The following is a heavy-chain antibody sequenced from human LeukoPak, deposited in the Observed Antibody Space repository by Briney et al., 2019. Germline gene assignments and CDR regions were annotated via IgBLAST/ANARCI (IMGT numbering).Heavy chain of an antibody. D-gene: IGHD6-13*01. V-gene: IGHV3-23*01. CDR3: AKNTYSSSWYLDY. CDR1: GFTFSSYA. Sequence: PGGSLRLSCAASGFTFSSYAMSWVRQAPGEGLECISVISSSDSSTFYADSVKGRFTISRDNSKNTLYLQMNSLRAEDTAVYYCAKNTYSSSWYLDYWGRGTLVTVSS. CDR2: ISSSDSST. J-gene: IGHJ4*02.